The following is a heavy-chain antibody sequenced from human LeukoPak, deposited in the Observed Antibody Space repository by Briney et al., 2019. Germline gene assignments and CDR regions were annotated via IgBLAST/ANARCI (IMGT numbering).Heavy chain of an antibody. D-gene: IGHD3-10*01. V-gene: IGHV3-48*03. CDR3: VKTMVVFGGLIRTDAFDI. J-gene: IGHJ3*02. CDR2: ISSSGDTI. Sequence: GGSLRLSCAASGFTFSSYEMSWVRQAPGKGLEWVSFISSSGDTIYYADSVKGRFTIPRDNSKNALYLQLSSLRPEDTALYYCVKTMVVFGGLIRTDAFDIWGQGTMVTVSS. CDR1: GFTFSSYE.